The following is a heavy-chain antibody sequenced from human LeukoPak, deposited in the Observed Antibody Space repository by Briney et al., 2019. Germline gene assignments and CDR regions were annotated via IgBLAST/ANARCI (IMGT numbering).Heavy chain of an antibody. V-gene: IGHV3-23*01. CDR3: AREPRSGNYFDY. Sequence: GGSLRLSCAASGFTFSSYAMSWVRQAPGKGLEWVSGISGSGGSTYYADSVKGRFTISRDNAKNSLYLQMNSLRAEDTAVYYCAREPRSGNYFDYWGQGTLVTVSS. J-gene: IGHJ4*02. D-gene: IGHD1-14*01. CDR2: ISGSGGST. CDR1: GFTFSSYA.